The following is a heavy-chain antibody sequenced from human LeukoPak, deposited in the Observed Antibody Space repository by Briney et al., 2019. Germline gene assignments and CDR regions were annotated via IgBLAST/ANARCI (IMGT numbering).Heavy chain of an antibody. CDR3: ARVDPASLAVHY. Sequence: GASVKVSCKSSGYTFTGYLLHWVRQAPGQGLEWMGRINPNSGGTNCGQKFQDRVTMTRDTSIATAYMELSSLTSDDTAVYYCARVDPASLAVHYWGQGTLITVSS. V-gene: IGHV1-2*02. CDR1: GYTFTGYL. J-gene: IGHJ4*02. D-gene: IGHD6-19*01. CDR2: INPNSGGT.